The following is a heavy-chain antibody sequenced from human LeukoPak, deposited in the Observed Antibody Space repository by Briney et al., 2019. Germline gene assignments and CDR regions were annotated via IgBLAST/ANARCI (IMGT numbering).Heavy chain of an antibody. D-gene: IGHD6-13*01. V-gene: IGHV3-30*04. CDR3: ARVGGIAAAVGAFDI. CDR1: GFTFSSYA. Sequence: GGSLRLSCAAPGFTFSSYAMHWVRQAPGKGLEWVAVISYDGSNKYYADSVKGRFTISRDNSKNTLYLQMNSLRAEDTAVYYCARVGGIAAAVGAFDIWGQGTMVTVSS. CDR2: ISYDGSNK. J-gene: IGHJ3*02.